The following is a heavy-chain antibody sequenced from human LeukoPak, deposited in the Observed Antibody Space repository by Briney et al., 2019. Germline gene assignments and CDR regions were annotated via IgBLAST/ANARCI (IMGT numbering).Heavy chain of an antibody. D-gene: IGHD6-13*01. CDR2: MYSSGST. CDR3: ARRRVYSSSWNLRGNYFDY. V-gene: IGHV4-39*01. Sequence: SETLSLTCTVSGGSISSSSYYWGWIRQPPGKGLEWIGSMYSSGSTYYNPSLKSRVTISVDTSKNQFSLKLSSVTAADTAVYYCARRRVYSSSWNLRGNYFDYWGQGTLVTVSS. J-gene: IGHJ4*02. CDR1: GGSISSSSYY.